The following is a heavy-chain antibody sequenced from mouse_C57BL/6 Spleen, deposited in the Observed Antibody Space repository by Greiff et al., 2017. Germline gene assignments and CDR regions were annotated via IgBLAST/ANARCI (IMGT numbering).Heavy chain of an antibody. CDR3: ARGITTVNY. CDR2: IYPSDSAT. Sequence: VQLQQPGAELVRPGSSVKLSCKASGYTFTSYWLDWVKQRPGQGLEWIGNIYPSDSATHYNQKFKDKATLTVDKSSSTAYMQLSSLTSEDSAVYYCARGITTVNYWGQGTTLTVSS. D-gene: IGHD1-1*01. J-gene: IGHJ2*01. CDR1: GYTFTSYW. V-gene: IGHV1-61*01.